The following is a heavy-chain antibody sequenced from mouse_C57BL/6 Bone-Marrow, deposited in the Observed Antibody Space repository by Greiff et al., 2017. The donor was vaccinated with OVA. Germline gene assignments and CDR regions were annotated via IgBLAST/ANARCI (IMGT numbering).Heavy chain of an antibody. J-gene: IGHJ1*03. CDR3: DRSTGTRWYFDV. D-gene: IGHD4-1*02. Sequence: EVKLQESGPGLAKPSQTLSLTCSVTGYSITSDYWNWIRKFPGNKLEYMGYISYSGSTSYNPSLKSRNSITRYTCKNQYYLQLMSVTTEATDTYACDRSTGTRWYFDVWGTGTTVTVSS. V-gene: IGHV3-8*01. CDR2: ISYSGST. CDR1: GYSITSDY.